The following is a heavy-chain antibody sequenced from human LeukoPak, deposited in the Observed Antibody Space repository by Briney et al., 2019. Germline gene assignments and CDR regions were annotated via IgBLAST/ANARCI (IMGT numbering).Heavy chain of an antibody. D-gene: IGHD2-15*01. CDR2: IGTAGDT. CDR3: ARGAVVGEVDY. Sequence: GGSLRLSCAASGFTFSSYDMHWVRRATGKGLEWVSAIGTAGDTYYPGSVKGRFTISRENAKNSLYLQMNSLRAGDTAVYYCARGAVVGEVDYWGQGTLVTVSS. J-gene: IGHJ4*02. V-gene: IGHV3-13*01. CDR1: GFTFSSYD.